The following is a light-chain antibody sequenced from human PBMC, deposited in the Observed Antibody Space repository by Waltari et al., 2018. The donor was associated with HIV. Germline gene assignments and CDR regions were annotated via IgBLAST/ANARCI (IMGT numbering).Light chain of an antibody. CDR1: SSDVGSYKF. CDR2: EGT. J-gene: IGLJ3*02. V-gene: IGLV2-23*01. Sequence: QSALTQPASVSGSPGQSITISCTGTSSDVGSYKFVSWYQQHPGKAPKFMLYEGTKLTSGVSNRFSGSKSGNTASLTISGLQAEDEADYHCCSYAGNNTLVFGGGTKLTVI. CDR3: CSYAGNNTLV.